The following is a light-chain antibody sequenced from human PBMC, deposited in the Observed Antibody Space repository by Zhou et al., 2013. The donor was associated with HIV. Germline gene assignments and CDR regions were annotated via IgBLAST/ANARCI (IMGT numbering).Light chain of an antibody. CDR3: QQYATYPIT. Sequence: DIQMTQSPSTLSASLGETVTITCRASQSISSWLAWYQQKPGKAPSLLIYEASNLQIGVPSRFSGSGSGTEFTLTISSLQPDDFATYYCQQYATYPITFGQGHDWRI. CDR1: QSISSW. CDR2: EAS. V-gene: IGKV1-5*03. J-gene: IGKJ5*01.